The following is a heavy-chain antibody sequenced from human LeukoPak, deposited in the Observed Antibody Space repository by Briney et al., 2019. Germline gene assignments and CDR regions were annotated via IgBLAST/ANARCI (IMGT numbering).Heavy chain of an antibody. J-gene: IGHJ6*03. V-gene: IGHV4-34*01. CDR3: ARINYDFWSGYGDYYYMDV. D-gene: IGHD3-3*01. Sequence: SETLSLTCGVYGGSFSNYDWNWIRQPPGKGLEWIGEINHSGSTSYNPSLKSRVTISVDTSKNQFSLKLNSVSAADTAVYYCARINYDFWSGYGDYYYMDVWGKGTTVTVSS. CDR1: GGSFSNYD. CDR2: INHSGST.